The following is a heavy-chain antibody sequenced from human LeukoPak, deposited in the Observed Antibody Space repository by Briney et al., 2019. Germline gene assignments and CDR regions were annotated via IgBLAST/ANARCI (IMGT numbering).Heavy chain of an antibody. J-gene: IGHJ5*02. V-gene: IGHV5-51*01. CDR3: ARHGRISAAGTWWFDP. CDR2: IYPGDSDT. Sequence: GECLKISCKGSGYSFTSYWVGWVRQMPGKGLEWMGIIYPGDSDTRYSPSFQGQVTISADKSISTAYLQWSSLKASDTAVYYCARHGRISAAGTWWFDPWGQGTLVTVSS. D-gene: IGHD6-13*01. CDR1: GYSFTSYW.